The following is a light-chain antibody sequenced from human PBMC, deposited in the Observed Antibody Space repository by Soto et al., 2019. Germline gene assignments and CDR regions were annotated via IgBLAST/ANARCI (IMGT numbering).Light chain of an antibody. CDR2: AAS. CDR3: QESFSPLYT. J-gene: IGKJ2*01. Sequence: DIHLTQSPSSLSGSVGDRVTITCRSSQTIPTYLNWYHQIPGKAPKLLIYAASNFRGGVPSRFSGGGSGTEFTLTINSRQPEDFATYYCQESFSPLYTFGQGT. V-gene: IGKV1-39*01. CDR1: QTIPTY.